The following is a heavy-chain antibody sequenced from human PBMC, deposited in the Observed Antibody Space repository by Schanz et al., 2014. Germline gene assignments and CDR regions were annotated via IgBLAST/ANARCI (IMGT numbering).Heavy chain of an antibody. Sequence: QVRLVQSGAEAREPGASVKVSCKASGYTFTSYAMNWVRQAPGQGLEWVGWINTNTGNPTYAQGFTGRFVFSLDTSVSTAYLQISSLKAEDTAAYYCTTETIAMAGTFSIWGQGTLVTVSS. V-gene: IGHV7-4-1*02. J-gene: IGHJ4*02. CDR2: INTNTGNP. CDR1: GYTFTSYA. CDR3: TTETIAMAGTFSI. D-gene: IGHD6-19*01.